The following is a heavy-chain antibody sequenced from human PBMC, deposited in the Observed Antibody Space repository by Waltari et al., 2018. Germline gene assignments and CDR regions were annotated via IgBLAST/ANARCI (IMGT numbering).Heavy chain of an antibody. CDR1: RGSISSSSYY. Sequence: QLQLQESGPGLVKPSETLSLTCTVSRGSISSSSYYWGWIRQPPGKGLEWIGSIYYSGSTYYNPSLKSRVTISVDTSKNQFSLKLSSVTAADTAVYYCARVIAAAGRGYFDYWGQGTLVTVSS. V-gene: IGHV4-39*07. J-gene: IGHJ4*02. CDR3: ARVIAAAGRGYFDY. D-gene: IGHD6-13*01. CDR2: IYYSGST.